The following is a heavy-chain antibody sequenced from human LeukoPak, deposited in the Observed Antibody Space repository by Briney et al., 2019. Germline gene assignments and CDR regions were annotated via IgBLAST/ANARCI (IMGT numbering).Heavy chain of an antibody. D-gene: IGHD5-18*01. Sequence: GGSLRLSCAASGFTFSSYGFHWVRQAPGKGLEWVAVISYDGSNKYYAESVKGRFTISRDNSKNTVYLQMNSLRAEDTAVYSCARDPGSYGSTLWDYWGQGTLVTVSS. CDR2: ISYDGSNK. J-gene: IGHJ4*02. CDR1: GFTFSSYG. CDR3: ARDPGSYGSTLWDY. V-gene: IGHV3-30*03.